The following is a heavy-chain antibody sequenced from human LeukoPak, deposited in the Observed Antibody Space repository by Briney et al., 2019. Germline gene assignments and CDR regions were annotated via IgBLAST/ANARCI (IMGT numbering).Heavy chain of an antibody. D-gene: IGHD3-22*01. CDR1: GFTISNYA. J-gene: IGHJ4*02. CDR2: ISSSSYI. Sequence: GGSLRLSCAASGFTISNYAMTWVRQAPGKGLEWVSSISSSSYIYYADSVKGRFTISRDNAKNSLYLQMNSLRAEDTAVYYCARDFDSSGSTTYWGQGTLVTVSS. V-gene: IGHV3-21*01. CDR3: ARDFDSSGSTTY.